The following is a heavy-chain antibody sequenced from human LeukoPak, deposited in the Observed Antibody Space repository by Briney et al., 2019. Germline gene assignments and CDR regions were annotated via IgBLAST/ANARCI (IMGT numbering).Heavy chain of an antibody. J-gene: IGHJ4*02. V-gene: IGHV4-34*01. CDR1: GGSFSGYY. CDR3: ARGGQQLVHSFDY. D-gene: IGHD6-13*01. Sequence: PSETLSLTCAVYGGSFSGYYWSWIRQPPGKGLEWIGEINHSGSTNYNPSLKSRVTISVDTSKNQFSLKLSSVTAADTAVYYCARGGQQLVHSFDYWGQGTLVTVSS. CDR2: INHSGST.